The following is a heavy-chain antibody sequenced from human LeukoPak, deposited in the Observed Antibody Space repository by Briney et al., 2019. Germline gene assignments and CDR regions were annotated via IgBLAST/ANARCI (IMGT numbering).Heavy chain of an antibody. Sequence: GEPLRLSCGASGFTFSDYGMPWVGQPPGRGLAWVAFIRHDGNKKLYADSVKGRFTISRDNSKNTLYLYVNSLRPDDSAVYYCVKDNPLDYWGQGTLVIVSS. CDR1: GFTFSDYG. CDR3: VKDNPLDY. J-gene: IGHJ4*02. CDR2: IRHDGNKK. V-gene: IGHV3-30*02.